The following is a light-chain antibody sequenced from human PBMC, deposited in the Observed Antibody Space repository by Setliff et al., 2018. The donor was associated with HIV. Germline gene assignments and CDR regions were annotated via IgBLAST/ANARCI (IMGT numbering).Light chain of an antibody. V-gene: IGLV2-14*03. J-gene: IGLJ1*01. CDR3: SSYTSRTPLYV. Sequence: QSVLTQPASVSGSPGQSITISCTGTSSDVGGYNYVSWYQQHPGKAPQLIIYDVSNRPSGVSNRFSGSKSGNTASLTISGLQAGDEADYYCSSYTSRTPLYVFGTGTKVTVL. CDR2: DVS. CDR1: SSDVGGYNY.